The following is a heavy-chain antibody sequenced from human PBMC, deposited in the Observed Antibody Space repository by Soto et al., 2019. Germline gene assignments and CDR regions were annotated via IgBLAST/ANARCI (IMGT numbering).Heavy chain of an antibody. J-gene: IGHJ4*02. CDR1: GGSIGSSSFY. CDR2: VYYSGST. V-gene: IGHV4-39*07. Sequence: SETLSLTCTVSGGSIGSSSFYWGWIRQPPGKGLEWIGSVYYSGSTYYSPSLQSRVTISVDTSKNQFSLKLSSVTAADTAVYYCARSDGRYWGQGTVVTVSS. CDR3: ARSDGRY.